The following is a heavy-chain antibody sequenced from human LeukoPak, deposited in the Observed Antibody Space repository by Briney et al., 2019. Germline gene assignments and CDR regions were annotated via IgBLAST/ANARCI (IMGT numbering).Heavy chain of an antibody. Sequence: GGSLRLSCAASGFTFDDYAMHWVRQAPGKGLEWVSGISWNSGSIGYADSVKGRFTISRDNAKNSLYLQMNSLRAEDTALYYCAKDNDYVWGSYRYSHYFDYWGQGTLVTVSS. D-gene: IGHD3-16*02. V-gene: IGHV3-9*01. J-gene: IGHJ4*02. CDR1: GFTFDDYA. CDR3: AKDNDYVWGSYRYSHYFDY. CDR2: ISWNSGSI.